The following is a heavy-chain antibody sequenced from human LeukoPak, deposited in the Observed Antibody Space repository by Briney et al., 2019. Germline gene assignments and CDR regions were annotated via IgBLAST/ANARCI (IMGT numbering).Heavy chain of an antibody. D-gene: IGHD3-9*01. CDR1: GFSFTTYW. V-gene: IGHV3-7*04. CDR2: IKQDGTEK. Sequence: GGSLRLSCAASGFSFTTYWMGWVRQAPGKGLEWVANIKQDGTEKYYVDSVKGRFTISRDNAKNSLYLQMNSLRAEDTAVYYCARGGVRYFDWHRPEEFDYWGQGTLVTVSS. CDR3: ARGGVRYFDWHRPEEFDY. J-gene: IGHJ4*02.